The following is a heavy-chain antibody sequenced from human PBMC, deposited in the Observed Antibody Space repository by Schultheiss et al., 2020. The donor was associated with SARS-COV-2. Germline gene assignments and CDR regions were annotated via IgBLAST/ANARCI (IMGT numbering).Heavy chain of an antibody. CDR1: GYTFTSYY. Sequence: ASVKVSCKASGYTFTSYYMHWVRQAPGQGLEWMGWINPNSGGTNYAQKFQGRVTITADKSTSTAYMELSSLRSEDTAVYYCARVLLDSSGYYPVDYWGQGTLVTVSS. CDR2: INPNSGGT. CDR3: ARVLLDSSGYYPVDY. J-gene: IGHJ4*02. V-gene: IGHV1-2*02. D-gene: IGHD3-22*01.